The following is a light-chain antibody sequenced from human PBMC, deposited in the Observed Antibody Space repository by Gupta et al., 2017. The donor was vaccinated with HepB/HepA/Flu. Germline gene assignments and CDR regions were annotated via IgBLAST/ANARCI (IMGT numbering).Light chain of an antibody. CDR1: QSLVHTDGYIY. CDR3: MQGTFWRT. V-gene: IGKV2-30*02. CDR2: KVS. J-gene: IGKJ1*01. Sequence: EVVMTQSPLSLPVTLGQSASISCKSSQSLVHTDGYIYLNWFHQRPGQSPRRLIYKVSNRDSGVPDRFRGSGSGSDFTLKISRVEAEDVGVYYCMQGTFWRTFGQGTKVEI.